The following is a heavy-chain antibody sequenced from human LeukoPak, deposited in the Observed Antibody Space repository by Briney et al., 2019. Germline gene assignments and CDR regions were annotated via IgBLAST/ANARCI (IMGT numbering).Heavy chain of an antibody. J-gene: IGHJ5*02. D-gene: IGHD2-21*01. Sequence: GGSLRLSCAASGFTVSSNYMSWVRQAPGKGLEWVSVIYSGGSTYYADSVKGRFTISRDNSKNTLYLQMNSLRAEDTAVYYCAKDPSPVVIAIPNWFDPWGQGTLVTVSS. CDR1: GFTVSSNY. CDR2: IYSGGST. CDR3: AKDPSPVVIAIPNWFDP. V-gene: IGHV3-66*01.